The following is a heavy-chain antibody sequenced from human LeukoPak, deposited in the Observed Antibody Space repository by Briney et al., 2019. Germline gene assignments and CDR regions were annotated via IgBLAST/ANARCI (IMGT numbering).Heavy chain of an antibody. CDR2: INAGNGNT. V-gene: IGHV1-3*01. CDR3: ARKKDVWGSYRPYFDY. J-gene: IGHJ4*02. D-gene: IGHD3-16*02. CDR1: GYTFTSYA. Sequence: ASVKVSCKASGYTFTSYAMHWVRQAPGQRLEWMGWINAGNGNTKYSQKFQGRVTITRDTSASTAYMELSSLRSEDTAVYYCARKKDVWGSYRPYFDYWGQGTLVTVSS.